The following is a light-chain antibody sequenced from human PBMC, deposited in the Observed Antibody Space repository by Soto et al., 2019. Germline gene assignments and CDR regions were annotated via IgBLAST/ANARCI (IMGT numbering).Light chain of an antibody. V-gene: IGKV3-15*01. Sequence: EIVMTQAPATLSVSPGERATLSCRASQSVSGSLAWYQQRPGQAPRILIYGASTRATGIPARFSGSGSGTEFTLTISSLQSEDFAVYYCQQNNNWPPITFGQGTRLEIK. CDR3: QQNNNWPPIT. CDR1: QSVSGS. CDR2: GAS. J-gene: IGKJ5*01.